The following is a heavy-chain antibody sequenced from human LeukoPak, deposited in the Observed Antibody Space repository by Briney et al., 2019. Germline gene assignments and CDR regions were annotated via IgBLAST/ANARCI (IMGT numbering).Heavy chain of an antibody. D-gene: IGHD6-13*01. CDR2: IYYSGST. J-gene: IGHJ4*02. Sequence: PSETLSLTCTVSGGSISSYYWSWIRQPPGKGLEWIGYIYYSGSTNYNPSLKSRVTISVDTSKNQFSLKLRSVTAADPAVYYCARGSKYSSSWYFDYWGQGTLVTVSS. CDR1: GGSISSYY. CDR3: ARGSKYSSSWYFDY. V-gene: IGHV4-59*01.